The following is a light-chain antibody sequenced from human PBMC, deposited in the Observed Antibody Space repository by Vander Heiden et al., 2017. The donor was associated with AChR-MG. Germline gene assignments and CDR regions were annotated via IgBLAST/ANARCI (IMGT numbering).Light chain of an antibody. V-gene: IGKV3-20*01. Sequence: EIVLTQSPGTLSLSPGEGATLSCRTSQSLTNNYVAWYQQKFGQAPRLLIYGASSRATGIPDRFSGSGSGTDFTLTISRLEPEDFAFYYCQQYDISPLTFDGGTKVEIK. CDR3: QQYDISPLT. CDR1: QSLTNNY. J-gene: IGKJ4*01. CDR2: GAS.